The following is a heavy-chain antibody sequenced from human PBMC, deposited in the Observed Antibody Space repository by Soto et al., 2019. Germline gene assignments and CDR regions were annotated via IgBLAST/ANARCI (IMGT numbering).Heavy chain of an antibody. Sequence: GESLKISCKGSGYSFTSYWIGSVRQMPGKGLGWMGIIYPGDSDTRYSPSFQGQVTISADKSISTAYLQWSSLKASDTAIYYCARTAAAGKYYYGVDVWGQGTTVTVSS. V-gene: IGHV5-51*01. CDR1: GYSFTSYW. J-gene: IGHJ6*02. CDR3: ARTAAAGKYYYGVDV. D-gene: IGHD6-13*01. CDR2: IYPGDSDT.